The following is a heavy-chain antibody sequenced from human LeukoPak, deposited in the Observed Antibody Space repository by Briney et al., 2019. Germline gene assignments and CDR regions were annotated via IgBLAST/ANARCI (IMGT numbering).Heavy chain of an antibody. CDR3: ARETTSNYDFWSGYYTPYYYGMDV. Sequence: SVKVSCKASGGTFSSYAISWVRQAPGQGLEWMGGIIPIFGTANYAQKFQGRVTITADESTSTAYMELSSLRSEDTAVYYCARETTSNYDFWSGYYTPYYYGMDVWGQGTTVTVSS. CDR1: GGTFSSYA. D-gene: IGHD3-3*01. V-gene: IGHV1-69*01. CDR2: IIPIFGTA. J-gene: IGHJ6*02.